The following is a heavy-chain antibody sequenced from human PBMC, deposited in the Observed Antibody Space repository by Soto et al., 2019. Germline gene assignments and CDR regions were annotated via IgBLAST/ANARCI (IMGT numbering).Heavy chain of an antibody. V-gene: IGHV1-3*01. CDR3: ASAVAVPADFDY. CDR2: INAGNGNT. D-gene: IGHD6-19*01. J-gene: IGHJ4*02. Sequence: SAKVCCKACGYTLEGYAMRWARQAPGQRLEWMGWINAGNGNTKYSQKFQGRVTITRDTSASTAYMELSSLRSEDTAVYYCASAVAVPADFDYWGQGTLVTVSS. CDR1: GYTLEGYA.